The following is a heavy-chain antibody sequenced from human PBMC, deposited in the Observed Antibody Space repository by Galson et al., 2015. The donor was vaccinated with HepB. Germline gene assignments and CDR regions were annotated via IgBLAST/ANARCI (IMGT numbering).Heavy chain of an antibody. J-gene: IGHJ5*02. CDR2: ISGSGGST. Sequence: SLRLSCAASGFTFSSYAMSWVRQAPGKGLEWVSAISGSGGSTYYADSVKGRFTISRDNSKNTLYLQMNSLRAEDTAVYYCAKTHYDSSGYYLGWFDPWGQGTLVTVSS. V-gene: IGHV3-23*01. CDR1: GFTFSSYA. CDR3: AKTHYDSSGYYLGWFDP. D-gene: IGHD3-22*01.